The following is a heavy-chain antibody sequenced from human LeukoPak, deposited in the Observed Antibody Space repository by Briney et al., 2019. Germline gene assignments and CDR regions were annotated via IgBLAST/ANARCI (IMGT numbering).Heavy chain of an antibody. V-gene: IGHV3-53*01. CDR3: ARDYDGFDY. D-gene: IGHD3-16*01. CDR2: IYSGGDT. Sequence: PGGSLRLSCAASGFTVSSNPMSWVRQAPAQGLEWVSVIYSGGDTYYADSVKGRFTISRDISKNTVSLQMNSLRAEDTAVYYCARDYDGFDYWGQGTLVTVSS. J-gene: IGHJ4*02. CDR1: GFTVSSNP.